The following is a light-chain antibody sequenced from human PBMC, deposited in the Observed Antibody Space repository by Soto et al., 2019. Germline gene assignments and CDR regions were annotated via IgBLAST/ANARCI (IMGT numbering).Light chain of an antibody. Sequence: ENVLTQSPATLSLSPGERATLSCRASQSVITYLAWYQQNPCQGPRLLIYDAFNRATGVPARFTGSGSGTDFTLTISSLEPEDFAVYYCQQGNSWPLTFGGGTKVELK. J-gene: IGKJ4*01. CDR3: QQGNSWPLT. V-gene: IGKV3-11*01. CDR1: QSVITY. CDR2: DAF.